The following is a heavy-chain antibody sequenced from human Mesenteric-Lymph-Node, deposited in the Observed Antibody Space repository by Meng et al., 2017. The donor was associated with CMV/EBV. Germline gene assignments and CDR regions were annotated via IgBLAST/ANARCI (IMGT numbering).Heavy chain of an antibody. Sequence: GSLRLSCAVYGGSFSGYYWSWIRQPPGKGLEWIGEINHSGSTNYNPSLKSRVTISVDTSKNQFSLKLSSVTAADTAVYYCARVRGELPQPWGQGTLVTVSS. CDR3: ARVRGELPQP. D-gene: IGHD1-26*01. CDR2: INHSGST. V-gene: IGHV4-34*01. J-gene: IGHJ5*02. CDR1: GGSFSGYY.